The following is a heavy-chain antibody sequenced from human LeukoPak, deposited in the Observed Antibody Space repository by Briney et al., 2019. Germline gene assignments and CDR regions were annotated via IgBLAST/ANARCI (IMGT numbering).Heavy chain of an antibody. V-gene: IGHV1-18*01. D-gene: IGHD4-17*01. CDR1: GYTFTSYG. Sequence: ASVTVSCKASGYTFTSYGISWVRQAPGQGLEWMGWISAYNGNTNYAQKLQGRVTMTTDTSTSTAYMELRSLRSDDTAVYYCAREGSAYGDYGAAWYWGQGTLVTVSS. J-gene: IGHJ4*02. CDR3: AREGSAYGDYGAAWY. CDR2: ISAYNGNT.